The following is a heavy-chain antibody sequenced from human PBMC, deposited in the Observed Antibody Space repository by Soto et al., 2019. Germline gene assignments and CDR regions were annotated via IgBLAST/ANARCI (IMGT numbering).Heavy chain of an antibody. J-gene: IGHJ4*02. Sequence: SATLYLTSAVSCYSIARGYYWSWVRQPPGKGLERMGRFYHDGDDNSNPSLNSRGAILIGTSKHQISLRISSVTAADTTGYYCARDLALDGVELWGLGTLVTVSS. CDR3: ARDLALDGVEL. D-gene: IGHD1-26*01. CDR2: FYHDGDD. V-gene: IGHV4-38-2*02. CDR1: CYSIARGYY.